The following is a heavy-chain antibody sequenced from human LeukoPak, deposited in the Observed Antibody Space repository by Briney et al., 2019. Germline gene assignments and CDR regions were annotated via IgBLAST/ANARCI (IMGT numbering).Heavy chain of an antibody. Sequence: GGSLRLSCAASGFTFSSYAMSWVRQAPGKGLEWVSAISGSGGSTYYADSVKGRFTISRDNSKNMLYLQMNSLRAEDTAVYYCAKANSGSYSYYYYGMDVWGQGTTVTVSS. CDR1: GFTFSSYA. J-gene: IGHJ6*02. V-gene: IGHV3-23*01. CDR3: AKANSGSYSYYYYGMDV. D-gene: IGHD1-26*01. CDR2: ISGSGGST.